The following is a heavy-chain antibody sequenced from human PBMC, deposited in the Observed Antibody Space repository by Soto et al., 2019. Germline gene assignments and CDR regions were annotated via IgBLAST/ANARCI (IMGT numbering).Heavy chain of an antibody. CDR3: ARDWDSSGLFDP. J-gene: IGHJ5*02. Sequence: SETLSLTCSVSGASITTYYWSWIRQPPGKGLEWIGSISYSGSTKYNPSLESRVMISLDTSKNQFSLRLTSVTAADTALYYCARDWDSSGLFDPWGQGALVTSPQ. CDR2: ISYSGST. D-gene: IGHD3-10*01. V-gene: IGHV4-59*01. CDR1: GASITTYY.